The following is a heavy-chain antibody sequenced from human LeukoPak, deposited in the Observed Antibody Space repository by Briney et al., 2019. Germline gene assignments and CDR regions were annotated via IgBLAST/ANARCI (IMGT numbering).Heavy chain of an antibody. D-gene: IGHD1-1*01. V-gene: IGHV3-7*01. J-gene: IGHJ3*02. CDR1: GFTFSNFW. CDR2: IKQDGGEK. CDR3: ARLHWTDAFDI. Sequence: PGGSLRLSCAASGFTFSNFWMSWVRQAPGKGLEWVANIKQDGGEKYYVDSVKGRFTISRDNAKNSLYLQMNSLRAEDTAVYYCARLHWTDAFDIWGQGTMVTVPS.